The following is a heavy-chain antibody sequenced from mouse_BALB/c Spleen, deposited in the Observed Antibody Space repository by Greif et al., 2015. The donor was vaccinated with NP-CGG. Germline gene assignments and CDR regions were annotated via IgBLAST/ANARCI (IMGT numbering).Heavy chain of an antibody. CDR3: ARGTTATSYAMDY. Sequence: EVHLVESGAELVKPGASVKLSCTASGFNIKDTYMHWVKQRPEQGLEWIGRIDPANGNTKYDPKFQGKATITADTSSNTAYLQLSSLTSEDTAVYYCARGTTATSYAMDYWGQGTSVTVSS. J-gene: IGHJ4*01. CDR1: GFNIKDTY. D-gene: IGHD1-2*01. V-gene: IGHV14-3*02. CDR2: IDPANGNT.